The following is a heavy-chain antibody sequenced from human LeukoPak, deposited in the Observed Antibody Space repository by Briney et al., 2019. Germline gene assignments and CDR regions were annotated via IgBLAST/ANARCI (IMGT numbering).Heavy chain of an antibody. D-gene: IGHD2-21*02. V-gene: IGHV1-58*02. CDR2: IVVGSGNT. J-gene: IGHJ1*01. CDR3: AADRGGVTYCGGDCLSH. Sequence: SVKVSCKASGFTFSSSAMQWVRQARGQRLEWIGWIVVGSGNTNYAQKFQERVTITRDMSTSTAFMELSSLRSEDTAVYYCAADRGGVTYCGGDCLSHWGQGTLVTVSS. CDR1: GFTFSSSA.